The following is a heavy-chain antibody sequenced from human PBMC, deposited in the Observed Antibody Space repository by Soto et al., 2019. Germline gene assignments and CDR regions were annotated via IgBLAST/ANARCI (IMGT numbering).Heavy chain of an antibody. Sequence: SETLSLTCTVSGGSISSSSYYWGRIRQPPGKGLEGIGSIYYSGSTYYNPSLKSRVTISVDTSKNQFSLKLSSVTAADTAVYYCASGIRPDYYGSGSYNWFDPWGQGTLVTVSS. D-gene: IGHD3-10*01. CDR2: IYYSGST. CDR3: ASGIRPDYYGSGSYNWFDP. CDR1: GGSISSSSYY. J-gene: IGHJ5*02. V-gene: IGHV4-39*01.